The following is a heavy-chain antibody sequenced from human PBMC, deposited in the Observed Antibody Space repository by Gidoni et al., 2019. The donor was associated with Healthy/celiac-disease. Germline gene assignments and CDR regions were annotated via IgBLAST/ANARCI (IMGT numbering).Heavy chain of an antibody. J-gene: IGHJ4*02. CDR2: ISSSSSYI. CDR3: ARWHSSGYYSDY. V-gene: IGHV3-21*01. CDR1: GFPFSRYS. Sequence: EVQLVESGGGLVKPGGSLTLPCAASGFPFSRYSMNGVRQAPGKGLEWVSSISSSSSYIYYADSVKGRFTISRDNAKNSLYLQMNSLRAEDTAVYYCARWHSSGYYSDYWGQGTLVTVSS. D-gene: IGHD3-22*01.